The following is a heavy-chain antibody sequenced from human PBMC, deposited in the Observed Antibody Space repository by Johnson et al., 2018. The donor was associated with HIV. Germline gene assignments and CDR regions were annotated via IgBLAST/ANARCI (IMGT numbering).Heavy chain of an antibody. CDR2: ISDDGSKK. V-gene: IGHV3-30*03. Sequence: VQLVESGGGVVQPARSLRLSCTASGFTFSTYAMHWVRQAPGKGLEWVAIISDDGSKKCSADSVKGRFTISRDNAKNSLYLQMNSLRAEDTALYYCARALVVITDGHAFDIWGQGTMVTVSS. J-gene: IGHJ3*02. CDR1: GFTFSTYA. CDR3: ARALVVITDGHAFDI. D-gene: IGHD3-22*01.